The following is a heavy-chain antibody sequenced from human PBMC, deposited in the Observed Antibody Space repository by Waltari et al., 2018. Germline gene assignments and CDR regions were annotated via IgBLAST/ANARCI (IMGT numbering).Heavy chain of an antibody. J-gene: IGHJ4*02. CDR2: ISAYNGNT. D-gene: IGHD1-26*01. CDR1: GYTFTSYG. CDR3: AGVSLVGSLPAAENY. Sequence: QVQLVQSGAEVKKPGASVKVSCKASGYTFTSYGISWVRQAPGQGLEWMGWISAYNGNTNYAQKLQGRVTMTTDTSTSTAYIELRSLRSDDTAVYYCAGVSLVGSLPAAENYWGQGTLVTVSS. V-gene: IGHV1-18*01.